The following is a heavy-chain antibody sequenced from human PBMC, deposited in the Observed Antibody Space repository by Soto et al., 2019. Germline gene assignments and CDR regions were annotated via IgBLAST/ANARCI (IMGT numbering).Heavy chain of an antibody. CDR2: IKSKTDGGTS. Sequence: EVQLVESGGGLVKPGGSLRLSCAASGFTFGHVWISWVRQAPGKGLEWVGRIKSKTDGGTSDYAAPVKGRFTISRDDSKNTAYLQVNSLTAEDTAVSYCATGSSLGAPRWGQGTLVTVSS. CDR3: ATGSSLGAPR. V-gene: IGHV3-15*01. J-gene: IGHJ4*02. D-gene: IGHD3-16*01. CDR1: GFTFGHVW.